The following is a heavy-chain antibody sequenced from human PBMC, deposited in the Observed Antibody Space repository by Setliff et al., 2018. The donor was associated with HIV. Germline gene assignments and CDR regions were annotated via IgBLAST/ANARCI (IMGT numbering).Heavy chain of an antibody. J-gene: IGHJ4*02. D-gene: IGHD2-15*01. CDR2: IYYGGST. CDR3: ARVVDADYLDY. Sequence: PSETLSLTCTVSGGSISSYYWSWIRQPPGKGLEWIGYIYYGGSTNYNPSLKSRVTISVDTSKNQFSLKLSSVTAADTAMYYCARVVDADYLDYWGQGTPVTVSS. CDR1: GGSISSYY. V-gene: IGHV4-59*08.